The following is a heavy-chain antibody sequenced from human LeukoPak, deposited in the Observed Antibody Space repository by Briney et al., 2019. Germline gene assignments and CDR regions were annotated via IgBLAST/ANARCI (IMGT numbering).Heavy chain of an antibody. CDR1: GFIFSSYY. D-gene: IGHD3-9*01. J-gene: IGHJ4*02. V-gene: IGHV3-64*04. Sequence: GGSLRLSCSASGFIFSSYYMHWVRQAPGKGLEYVSAITTNGGSTYYADSVKGRFTISRDNSKNTLYLQMSSLRAEDTAVYYCARKTDHQTGGDYWGQGTLVTVSS. CDR2: ITTNGGST. CDR3: ARKTDHQTGGDY.